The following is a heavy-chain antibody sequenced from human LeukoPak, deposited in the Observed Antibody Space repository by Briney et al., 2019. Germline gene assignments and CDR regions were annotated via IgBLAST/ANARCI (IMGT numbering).Heavy chain of an antibody. J-gene: IGHJ2*01. V-gene: IGHV5-51*01. Sequence: GESLKISCKGSGYSFTSYWIGWVRQMPGKGLEWMGIIYPGDSDTRYSPSFQGQVTISADKSISTAYLQWSSLKASDTAMYYCARHRRYFDWSPDYWYFDLWGRGTLVTVSS. CDR2: IYPGDSDT. CDR1: GYSFTSYW. D-gene: IGHD3-9*01. CDR3: ARHRRYFDWSPDYWYFDL.